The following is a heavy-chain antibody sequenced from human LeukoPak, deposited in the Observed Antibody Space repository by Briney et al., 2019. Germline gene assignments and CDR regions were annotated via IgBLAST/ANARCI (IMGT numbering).Heavy chain of an antibody. J-gene: IGHJ3*02. CDR3: AKVQGATGNAFDT. CDR2: ISWNCGSI. Sequence: GGSLRLSCAASGFTFDDYAMHWVRQAPRTGLERVSGISWNCGSIGYSDSLKGRFTISRDDANNSLYLQMNSLRADEAAFFYCAKVQGATGNAFDTWGEGKTVTVSS. D-gene: IGHD1-26*01. CDR1: GFTFDDYA. V-gene: IGHV3-9*01.